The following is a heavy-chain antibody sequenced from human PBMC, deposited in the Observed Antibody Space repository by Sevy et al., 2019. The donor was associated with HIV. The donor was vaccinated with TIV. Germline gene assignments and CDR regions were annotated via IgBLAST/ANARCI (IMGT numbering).Heavy chain of an antibody. CDR1: GGTFSSYA. J-gene: IGHJ6*02. Sequence: ASVKVSCKASGGTFSSYAISWVRQAPGQGLEWMGGIIPIFGTPKYAQKFQGRITITADESTTTAYMELSGLRSEDMALYYCARNGEQLVLDYYYSMDVWGQGTTVTVSS. CDR3: ARNGEQLVLDYYYSMDV. CDR2: IIPIFGTP. D-gene: IGHD6-6*01. V-gene: IGHV1-69*13.